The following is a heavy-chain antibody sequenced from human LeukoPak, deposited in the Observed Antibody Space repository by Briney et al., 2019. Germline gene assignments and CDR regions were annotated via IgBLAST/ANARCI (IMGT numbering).Heavy chain of an antibody. CDR3: AKARLRSDFDY. J-gene: IGHJ4*02. CDR1: GFTFSSYA. D-gene: IGHD4-17*01. Sequence: GGSLRLSCAASGFTFSSYAMSWVHQAPGKGLEWVSAIGGSGGSTYYADSVKGRFTISRDNSKNTLYLQMNSLRAEDTAVYYCAKARLRSDFDYWGQGTLVTVSS. V-gene: IGHV3-23*01. CDR2: IGGSGGST.